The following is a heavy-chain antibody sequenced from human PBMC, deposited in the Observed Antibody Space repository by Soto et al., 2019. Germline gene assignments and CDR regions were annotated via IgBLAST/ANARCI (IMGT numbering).Heavy chain of an antibody. CDR2: ISRSGSSI. CDR1: GFKCSSFH. J-gene: IGHJ6*02. CDR3: ARSSCGGDCYALDYYYSGMDV. Sequence: GGALRLSCAAAGFKCSSFHMNWVRQAPGKGLEWLSYISRSGSSIYYADSVKGRFTISRDNAKNSLYLQMNSLRAEDTAVYYCARSSCGGDCYALDYYYSGMDVWGQGTTVTVSS. D-gene: IGHD2-21*02. V-gene: IGHV3-48*04.